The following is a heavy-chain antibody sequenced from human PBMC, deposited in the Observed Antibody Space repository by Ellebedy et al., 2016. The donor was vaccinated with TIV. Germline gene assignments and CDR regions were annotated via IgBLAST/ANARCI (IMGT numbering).Heavy chain of an antibody. CDR2: IHYSGST. J-gene: IGHJ3*02. Sequence: SETLSLTCTVSSGSISSYYWSWIRQPPGKGLEWIGFIHYSGSTNNNPSLQSRVTISVDTSKNQVSLNVNSVTAADTAVYYCARTTWGTGDAVDIWGQGTMVTVSS. CDR1: SGSISSYY. CDR3: ARTTWGTGDAVDI. D-gene: IGHD3-16*01. V-gene: IGHV4-59*01.